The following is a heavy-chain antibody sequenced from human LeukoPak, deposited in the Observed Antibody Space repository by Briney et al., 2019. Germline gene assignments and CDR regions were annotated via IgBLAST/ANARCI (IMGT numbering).Heavy chain of an antibody. CDR1: GFNLNSYW. V-gene: IGHV3-7*05. Sequence: GGSLRLSCAASGFNLNSYWISWVRQAPGKGLEWLANINQDGSEKYYVDSVKGRFTISRDNAKNSLYLQMNSLRAEDTAVYYCTTFYSRLTDYWGQGTLVAVSS. J-gene: IGHJ4*02. D-gene: IGHD2/OR15-2a*01. CDR3: TTFYSRLTDY. CDR2: INQDGSEK.